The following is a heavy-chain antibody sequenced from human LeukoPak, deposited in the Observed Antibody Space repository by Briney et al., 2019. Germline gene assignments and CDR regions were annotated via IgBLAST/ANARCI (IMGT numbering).Heavy chain of an antibody. Sequence: SETLSLTCAVYGGSFSGYYWSWIRQPPGKGLEWIGEINHSGSTNYNPSLKSRVTISVDTSKNQFSLKLSSMTAADTAVYYCARGGIRSSFDYWGQGTLVTVSS. J-gene: IGHJ4*02. CDR2: INHSGST. D-gene: IGHD3-3*02. CDR3: ARGGIRSSFDY. CDR1: GGSFSGYY. V-gene: IGHV4-34*01.